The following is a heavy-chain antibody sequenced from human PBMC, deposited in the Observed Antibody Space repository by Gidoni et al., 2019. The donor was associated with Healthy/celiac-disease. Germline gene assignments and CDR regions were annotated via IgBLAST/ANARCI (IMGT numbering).Heavy chain of an antibody. CDR1: GFTFSSDA. CDR2: ISGSGGST. J-gene: IGHJ4*02. Sequence: EVQLLESGGGLVQPGGSLSLSCAASGFTFSSDAMSWVRQAPGKGLEWVSAISGSGGSTYYADSVKGRFTISRDNSKNTLYLQMNSLRAEDTAVYYCAKDHHPFVELERPGWGQGTLVTVSS. CDR3: AKDHHPFVELERPG. D-gene: IGHD1-1*01. V-gene: IGHV3-23*01.